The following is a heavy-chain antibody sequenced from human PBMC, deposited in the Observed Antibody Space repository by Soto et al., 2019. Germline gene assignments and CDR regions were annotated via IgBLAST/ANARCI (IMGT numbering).Heavy chain of an antibody. CDR3: ARLMYSSGWKATWFDS. CDR1: GYTFSTYG. D-gene: IGHD6-19*01. CDR2: ITTYNGNT. V-gene: IGHV1-18*01. Sequence: RASVKVSCKASGYTFSTYGISWVRQAPGQGLEWMGWITTYNGNTNYAQKLQGRVTMTTDTSTSTAYMELRSLRSDDTAVYYCARLMYSSGWKATWFDSWGQGTLVTVSS. J-gene: IGHJ5*01.